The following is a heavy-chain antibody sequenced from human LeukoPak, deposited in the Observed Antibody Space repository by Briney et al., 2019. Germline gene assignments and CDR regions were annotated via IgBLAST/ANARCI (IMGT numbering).Heavy chain of an antibody. CDR3: ARDRWTSSRGYGYSLPDY. J-gene: IGHJ4*02. CDR2: INSDGSST. CDR1: GFTFSSYW. Sequence: GALRLSCAASGFTFSSYWMHWVRQAPGKGLVWVSRINSDGSSTSYADSVKGRFTISRDNAKNTLYLQMNSPRAEDTAVYYCARDRWTSSRGYGYSLPDYWGQGTLVTVSS. V-gene: IGHV3-74*01. D-gene: IGHD5-18*01.